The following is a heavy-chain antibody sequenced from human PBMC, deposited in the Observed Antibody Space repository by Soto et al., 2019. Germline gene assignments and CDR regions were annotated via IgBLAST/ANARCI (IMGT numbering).Heavy chain of an antibody. J-gene: IGHJ5*02. CDR2: MNPNSGNT. Sequence: ASVNVSCKASGYTFTSYDINWVRQATGQGLEWMGWMNPNSGNTGYAQKFQGRVTMTRNTSISTAYMELSSLRSEDTAVYYCARLQPPVRVVPAANNWFDPWGQGTLVTVSS. V-gene: IGHV1-8*02. D-gene: IGHD2-2*01. CDR1: GYTFTSYD. CDR3: ARLQPPVRVVPAANNWFDP.